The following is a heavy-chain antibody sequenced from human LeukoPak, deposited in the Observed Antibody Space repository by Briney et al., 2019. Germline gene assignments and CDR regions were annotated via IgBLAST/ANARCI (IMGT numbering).Heavy chain of an antibody. CDR1: GGSFSGYY. Sequence: PSETLSPTCAVYGGSFSGYYWSWIRQPPGKGLEWIGEINHSGSTNYNPSLKSRVTISVDTSKNQFSLKLSSVTAADTAVYYCARGLRFLEWSPYYYYYMDVWGKGTTVTVSS. D-gene: IGHD3-3*01. CDR2: INHSGST. J-gene: IGHJ6*03. V-gene: IGHV4-34*01. CDR3: ARGLRFLEWSPYYYYYMDV.